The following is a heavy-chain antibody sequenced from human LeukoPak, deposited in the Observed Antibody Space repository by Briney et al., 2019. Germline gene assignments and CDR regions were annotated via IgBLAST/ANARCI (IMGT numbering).Heavy chain of an antibody. D-gene: IGHD3-3*01. V-gene: IGHV4-61*02. CDR2: IYTSGST. CDR1: GGSISSGSYY. CDR3: ARGNYDFWSGYSNDY. Sequence: SETLSLTCTVSGGSISSGSYYWSWIRQPAGKGLEWIGRIYTSGSTNYNPSLKSRVTISVDTSKNQFSLKLSAVTAADKAVYYCARGNYDFWSGYSNDYWGQGTLVTVSS. J-gene: IGHJ4*02.